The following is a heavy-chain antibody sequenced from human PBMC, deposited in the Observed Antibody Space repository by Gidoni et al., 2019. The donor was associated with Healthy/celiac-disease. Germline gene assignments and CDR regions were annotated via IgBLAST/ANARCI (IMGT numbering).Heavy chain of an antibody. CDR2: INHSGST. CDR3: AIKRRYYGSGSYYDNWFDP. CDR1: GGSFSGYY. Sequence: QVQLQQWGAGLLKPSETLSLTCAVYGGSFSGYYWSWIRQPPGKGLEWIGEINHSGSTNYNPSLKRRVTISVDTSKNQFSLKLSSVTAADTAVYYCAIKRRYYGSGSYYDNWFDPWGQGTLVTVSS. D-gene: IGHD3-10*01. J-gene: IGHJ5*02. V-gene: IGHV4-34*01.